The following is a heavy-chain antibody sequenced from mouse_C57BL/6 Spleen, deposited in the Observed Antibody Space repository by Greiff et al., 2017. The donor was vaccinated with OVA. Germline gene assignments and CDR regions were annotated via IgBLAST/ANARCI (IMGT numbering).Heavy chain of an antibody. J-gene: IGHJ4*01. CDR3: ARRDSSGYYYAMDY. D-gene: IGHD3-2*02. Sequence: VQLKESGPELVKPGASVKIPCKASGYTFTDYNMDWVKQSHGKSLEWIGDINPNNGGTIYNQKFKGKATLTVDKSSSTAYMELRSLTSEDTAVYYCARRDSSGYYYAMDYWGQGTSVTVSS. V-gene: IGHV1-18*01. CDR1: GYTFTDYN. CDR2: INPNNGGT.